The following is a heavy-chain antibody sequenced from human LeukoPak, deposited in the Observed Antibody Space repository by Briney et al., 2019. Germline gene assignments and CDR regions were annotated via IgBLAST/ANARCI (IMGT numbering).Heavy chain of an antibody. V-gene: IGHV4-59*12. CDR2: IYYSGST. J-gene: IGHJ6*02. D-gene: IGHD1-26*01. CDR1: GGSISNYY. CDR3: ARGVGSYYGSYYYYGMDV. Sequence: SETLSLTCTVSGGSISNYYWTWIRQPPGKGLEWIGYIYYSGSTNYNPSLKSRVTISVDKSKNQFSLKLSSVTAADTAVYYCARGVGSYYGSYYYYGMDVWGQGTTVTVSS.